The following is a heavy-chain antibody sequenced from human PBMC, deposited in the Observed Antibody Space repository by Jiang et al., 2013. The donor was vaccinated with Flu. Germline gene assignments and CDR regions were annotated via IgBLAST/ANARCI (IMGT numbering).Heavy chain of an antibody. Sequence: AASGFTFSSYGMHWVRQAPGKGLEWVAFIRYDGSNKYYADSVKGRFTISRDNSKNTLYLQMNSLRAEDTAVYYCAKDRREWELLPGPGGFDYWGQGTLVTVSS. CDR1: GFTFSSYG. V-gene: IGHV3-30*02. D-gene: IGHD1-26*01. J-gene: IGHJ4*02. CDR2: IRYDGSNK. CDR3: AKDRREWELLPGPGGFDY.